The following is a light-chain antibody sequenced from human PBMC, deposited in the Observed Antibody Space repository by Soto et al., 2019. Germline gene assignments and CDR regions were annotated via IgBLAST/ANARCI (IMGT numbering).Light chain of an antibody. J-gene: IGKJ1*01. Sequence: DIQMTQSPSSLSASVGARVTITCRASQSIRRSLNWYQQKPGKAPNLLIYAASSLQTGVPSRFTGSGSGTDFTLTISNLQPEDFAVYYCQQTYSSPRTFGQGTKVDI. CDR3: QQTYSSPRT. CDR1: QSIRRS. V-gene: IGKV1-39*01. CDR2: AAS.